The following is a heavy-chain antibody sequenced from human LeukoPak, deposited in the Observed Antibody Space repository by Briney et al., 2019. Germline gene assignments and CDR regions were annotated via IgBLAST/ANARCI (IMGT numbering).Heavy chain of an antibody. V-gene: IGHV4-39*07. D-gene: IGHD3-16*02. Sequence: SETLSLTCTVSGGSISSSSYYWGWIRQPPGKGLEWIGSIYYSGSTYYNPSLKSRVTISVDTSKNQFSLKLSSVTAADTAVYYCARDYRHWFDPWGQGTLVTVSS. CDR2: IYYSGST. CDR1: GGSISSSSYY. J-gene: IGHJ5*02. CDR3: ARDYRHWFDP.